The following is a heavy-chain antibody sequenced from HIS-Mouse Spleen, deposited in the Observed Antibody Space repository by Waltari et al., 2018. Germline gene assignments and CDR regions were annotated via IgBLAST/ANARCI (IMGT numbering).Heavy chain of an antibody. J-gene: IGHJ2*01. CDR3: ARASRDLLLPRYFDL. V-gene: IGHV4-59*01. Sequence: QVQLQESGPGLVKPSETLSLTCTVSGASISSYYWSWIRQPPGKGLEWIGYYSGSTNYNPSLKSRVTISVDTSKNQFSLKLSSVTAADTAVYYCARASRDLLLPRYFDLWGRGTLDTVSS. CDR2: YYSGST. CDR1: GASISSYY.